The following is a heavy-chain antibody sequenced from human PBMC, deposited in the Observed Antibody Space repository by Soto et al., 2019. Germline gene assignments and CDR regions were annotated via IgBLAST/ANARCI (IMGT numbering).Heavy chain of an antibody. Sequence: SVKVSFKASGYTFTGYYMHWVRRAPGQGLEWMGWINPNSGGTNYAQKFQGRVTMTRDTSISTAYMELSRLRSDDTAVYYCARDKWGGVVTYGMDVWGQGTTVTVSS. V-gene: IGHV1-2*02. CDR2: INPNSGGT. CDR1: GYTFTGYY. CDR3: ARDKWGGVVTYGMDV. D-gene: IGHD3-3*01. J-gene: IGHJ6*02.